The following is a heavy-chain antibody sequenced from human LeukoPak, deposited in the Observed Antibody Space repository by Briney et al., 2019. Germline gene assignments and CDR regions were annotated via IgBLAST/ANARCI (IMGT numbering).Heavy chain of an antibody. V-gene: IGHV4-59*01. J-gene: IGHJ5*02. D-gene: IGHD6-13*01. CDR3: ARAPAYIAAAGTGWFDP. CDR1: GGFISSYY. CDR2: IYYSGST. Sequence: SETLSLTCTVSGGFISSYYWSWIRQPPGKGLEWIGYIYYSGSTNYNPSLKSRVTISVDTSKNQFSLKLSSVTAADTAVYYCARAPAYIAAAGTGWFDPWGQGTLVTVSS.